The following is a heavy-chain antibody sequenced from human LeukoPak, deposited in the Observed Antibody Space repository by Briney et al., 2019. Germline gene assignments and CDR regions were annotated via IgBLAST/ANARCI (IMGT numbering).Heavy chain of an antibody. Sequence: SVKVSCKASGGTFSSYAISWVRKAPGQGLEWMGRIIPIFGTANYAQKFQGRVTITTDESTTTAYMELSSLRSEDTAEYYCARVGEYGDYVGDDAFDIWGQGTMVTVSS. CDR3: ARVGEYGDYVGDDAFDI. CDR2: IIPIFGTA. CDR1: GGTFSSYA. D-gene: IGHD4-17*01. V-gene: IGHV1-69*05. J-gene: IGHJ3*02.